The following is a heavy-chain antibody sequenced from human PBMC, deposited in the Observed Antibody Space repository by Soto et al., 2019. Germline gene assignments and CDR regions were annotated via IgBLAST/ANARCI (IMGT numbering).Heavy chain of an antibody. CDR2: IYYIGST. V-gene: IGHV4-39*01. CDR3: VKSSNWSYNWFDP. CDR1: GGSISSSSHY. J-gene: IGHJ5*02. Sequence: PSETLSLTCTVSGGSISSSSHYWGWIRQPPGKGLEWIGSIYYIGSTYFNPSLKIRVTISVDTSKNQFSLKLTFVTAADTAVYYWVKSSNWSYNWFDPWGQGTLVTVSS. D-gene: IGHD6-13*01.